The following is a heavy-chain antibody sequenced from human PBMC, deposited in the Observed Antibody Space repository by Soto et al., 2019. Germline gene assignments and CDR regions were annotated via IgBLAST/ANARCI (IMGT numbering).Heavy chain of an antibody. J-gene: IGHJ4*02. CDR1: GGSISSYY. CDR3: ARTYYYDSSGYYPLVVFDY. V-gene: IGHV4-59*01. Sequence: PSETLSLTCTVSGGSISSYYWSWIRQPPGKGLEWIGYIYYSGSTNYNPSLKSRVTISVDTSKNQFSLKLSSVTAADTAVYYCARTYYYDSSGYYPLVVFDYWGQGTLVTVSS. D-gene: IGHD3-22*01. CDR2: IYYSGST.